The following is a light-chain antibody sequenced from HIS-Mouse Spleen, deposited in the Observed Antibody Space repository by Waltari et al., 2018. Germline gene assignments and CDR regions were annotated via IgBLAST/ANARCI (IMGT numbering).Light chain of an antibody. J-gene: IGLJ2*01. CDR1: SSDVGSYNL. CDR2: EGS. Sequence: QSALTQPASVSGSPGQSITISCTGTSSDVGSYNLVSWYQRHPGKAPKLMIYEGSKRPSGVSIRFSGSKSGNTASLTISGLQAEDEADYYCCSYAGSSTVVFGGGTKLTVL. CDR3: CSYAGSSTVV. V-gene: IGLV2-23*01.